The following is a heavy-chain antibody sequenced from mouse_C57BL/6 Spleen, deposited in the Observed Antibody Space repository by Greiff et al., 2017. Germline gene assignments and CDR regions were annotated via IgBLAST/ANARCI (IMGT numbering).Heavy chain of an antibody. CDR3: TRGLVDY. J-gene: IGHJ2*01. CDR2: IDPETGGT. CDR1: GYTFTDYE. D-gene: IGHD4-1*01. V-gene: IGHV1-15*01. Sequence: QVHVKQSGAELVRPGASVTLSCKASGYTFTDYEMHWVKQTPVHGLEWIGAIDPETGGTAYNQKFKGKAILTADKSSSTAYMELRSLTSEDSAVYYCTRGLVDYWGQGTTLTVSS.